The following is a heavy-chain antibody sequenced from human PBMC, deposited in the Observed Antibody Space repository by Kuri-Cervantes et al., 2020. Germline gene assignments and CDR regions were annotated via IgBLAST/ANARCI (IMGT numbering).Heavy chain of an antibody. CDR1: GFTFSDYY. V-gene: IGHV3-11*04. Sequence: GESLKISCAASGFTFSDYYMTWIRQAPGKGLEWVSYISSSGRTIYYADFVKGRFTISRDNAKNLLYLQMNSPRAEDTAVYYCARGYDMGWGYWGQGTLVTVSS. J-gene: IGHJ4*02. D-gene: IGHD3-9*01. CDR3: ARGYDMGWGY. CDR2: ISSSGRTI.